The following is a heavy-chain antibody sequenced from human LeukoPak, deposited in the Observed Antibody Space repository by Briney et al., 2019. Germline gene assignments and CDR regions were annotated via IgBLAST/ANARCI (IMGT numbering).Heavy chain of an antibody. CDR1: GLAFSSHA. CDR3: AKGHCSSTSCLSFAEYFQH. Sequence: GGSLRLSCEASGLAFSSHAMTWVRQAPGKGLEWVSGISGRGGSTYYADSVKGRFTISRDNSKNTLYLQMNSLRAEDTAVYHCAKGHCSSTSCLSFAEYFQHWGQGTLVTVSS. J-gene: IGHJ1*01. CDR2: ISGRGGST. V-gene: IGHV3-23*01. D-gene: IGHD2-2*01.